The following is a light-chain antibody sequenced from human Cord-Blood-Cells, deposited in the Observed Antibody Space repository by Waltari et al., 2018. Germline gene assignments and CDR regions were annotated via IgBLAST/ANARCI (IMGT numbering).Light chain of an antibody. J-gene: IGLJ1*01. V-gene: IGLV1-36*01. Sequence: QSVLTQPPSVSEAPRQRVTISCSGSSSNIGHNAVNWYQQLPGKAPKLLIYYDDLLPSGVSDRFSGSKSGTSASLAISGLQSEDEADYYCAAWDDSLNAYVFGTGTKVTVL. CDR3: AAWDDSLNAYV. CDR2: YDD. CDR1: SSNIGHNA.